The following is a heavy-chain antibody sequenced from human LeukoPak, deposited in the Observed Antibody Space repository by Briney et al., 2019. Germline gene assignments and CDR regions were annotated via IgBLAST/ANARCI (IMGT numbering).Heavy chain of an antibody. CDR1: GYTFTSYG. D-gene: IGHD2-15*01. CDR2: ISAYNGNT. V-gene: IGHV1-18*04. CDR3: ARDGDIVVVVAATNLLYFDY. Sequence: ASVKVSCKASGYTFTSYGISWVRQAPGQGLEWMGWISAYNGNTNYAQKLQGRVTMTTDTSTSTAYMELRSLRSDDTAVYYCARDGDIVVVVAATNLLYFDYWGQGTLVTVSS. J-gene: IGHJ4*02.